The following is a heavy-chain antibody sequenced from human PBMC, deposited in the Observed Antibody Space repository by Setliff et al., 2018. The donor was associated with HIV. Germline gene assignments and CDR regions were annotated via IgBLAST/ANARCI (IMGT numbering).Heavy chain of an antibody. J-gene: IGHJ4*02. CDR1: GFSLNIAW. V-gene: IGHV3-15*07. CDR3: ATDNCGGDCYLNY. D-gene: IGHD2-21*02. Sequence: GGSLRLSCAASGFSLNIAWMNWVRQAPGKGLEWIGRIKNKAAGETTEYAAPVKDRFIISRDDSKNMLYLQMNSLKTEDTALYYCATDNCGGDCYLNYWGLGTLVTVSA. CDR2: IKNKAAGETT.